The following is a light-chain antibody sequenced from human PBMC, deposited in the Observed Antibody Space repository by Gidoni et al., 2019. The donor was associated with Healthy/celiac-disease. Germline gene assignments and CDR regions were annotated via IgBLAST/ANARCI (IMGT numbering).Light chain of an antibody. J-gene: IGKJ1*01. CDR3: QQSYSTPWT. CDR1: QSISSY. CDR2: AAS. Sequence: DIPMTQSPSSLSASVGDRVTITCRASQSISSYLNWYQQKPGKAPKLLTYAASSLQSGGPSRFSGSGSGTDFTLTISSLQPEDFATYYCQQSYSTPWTFGQGTKVEIK. V-gene: IGKV1-39*01.